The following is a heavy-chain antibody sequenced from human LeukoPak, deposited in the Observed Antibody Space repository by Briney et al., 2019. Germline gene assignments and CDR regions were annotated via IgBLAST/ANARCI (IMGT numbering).Heavy chain of an antibody. CDR1: GFTFSTYW. CDR2: VSGDGTTT. V-gene: IGHV3-74*01. CDR3: ARGGGGVVRNGLDV. Sequence: GGSLRLSCAASGFTFSTYWMHWVRQAPGKGLVWVSRVSGDGTTTNYADSVKGRFSISRDNAKNTLSLQVSSLTDEDTAVYYCARGGGGVVRNGLDVWGLGTTVTVSS. D-gene: IGHD2-15*01. J-gene: IGHJ6*02.